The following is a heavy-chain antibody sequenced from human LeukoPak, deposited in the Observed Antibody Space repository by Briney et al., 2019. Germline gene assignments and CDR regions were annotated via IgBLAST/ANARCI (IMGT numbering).Heavy chain of an antibody. CDR1: GFTFSDYY. J-gene: IGHJ4*02. CDR2: ISSSGSTI. CDR3: GGYDGSGSYPVDY. Sequence: KPGGSLRLSCAASGFTFSDYYMSWIRQAPGKGLEWVSYISSSGSTIYYADSVKGRFTISRDNAKNSLYLQMNSLRAEDTAVYYCGGYDGSGSYPVDYWGQGTLVTVSS. V-gene: IGHV3-11*01. D-gene: IGHD3-10*01.